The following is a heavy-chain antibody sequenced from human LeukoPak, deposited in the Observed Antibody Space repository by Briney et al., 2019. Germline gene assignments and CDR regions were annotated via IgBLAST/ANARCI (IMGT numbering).Heavy chain of an antibody. CDR3: ARYSGSYYYPPAWDL. V-gene: IGHV3-23*01. D-gene: IGHD1-26*01. CDR2: TSTSGGSA. J-gene: IGHJ4*02. Sequence: GGSLRLSCATSGFTFSSYTMSWVRQAPGKGLEWVSATSTSGGSAYYADSVKGRFTISRDNSKNTLYLQMDSLRADDTAVYYCARYSGSYYYPPAWDLWGQGTLVTVSS. CDR1: GFTFSSYT.